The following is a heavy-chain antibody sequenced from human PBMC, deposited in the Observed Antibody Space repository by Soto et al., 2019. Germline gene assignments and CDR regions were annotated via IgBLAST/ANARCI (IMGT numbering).Heavy chain of an antibody. CDR3: AHRRGRVSSGENVDS. D-gene: IGHD6-19*01. Sequence: QITLKESGPTLVKPTQTLTLTCTFSGFSRNTNAACVAGIRQPPGKALEWRALLYWDDDKRYSPALKSRLTITTDTSKNQVVLTMTNMDPDDTATYYCAHRRGRVSSGENVDSWGQGTPVTLSS. CDR2: LYWDDDK. J-gene: IGHJ4*02. V-gene: IGHV2-5*02. CDR1: GFSRNTNAAC.